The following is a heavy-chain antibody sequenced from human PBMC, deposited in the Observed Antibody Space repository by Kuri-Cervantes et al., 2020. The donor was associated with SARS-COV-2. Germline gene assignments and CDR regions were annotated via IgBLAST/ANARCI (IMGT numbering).Heavy chain of an antibody. CDR1: GFTFSSHS. D-gene: IGHD2-15*01. CDR2: TSSGSTYI. Sequence: GESLKISCAASGFTFSSHSMNWVRQAPGKGLEWVSCTSSGSTYIYYVDSVKGRFTISRDNAKSSLYLQMNSLRAEDTAVYYCARAGGSGGTSNYYYYMDVWGKGTTVTVSS. CDR3: ARAGGSGGTSNYYYYMDV. J-gene: IGHJ6*03. V-gene: IGHV3-21*01.